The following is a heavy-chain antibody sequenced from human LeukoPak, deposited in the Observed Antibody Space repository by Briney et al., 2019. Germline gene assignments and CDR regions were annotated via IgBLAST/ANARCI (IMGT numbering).Heavy chain of an antibody. D-gene: IGHD3-3*01. CDR2: IHTSGST. CDR3: ARDPEGHGYYFDY. CDR1: GGSTSNYF. V-gene: IGHV4-4*07. Sequence: SETLSLTCTVAGGSTSNYFCTWLRQSAGKGLEWIGRIHTSGSTNYNPSLKSRVSMSVDTSKNQFSLKLSSVTAADTAVYYCARDPEGHGYYFDYWGQGALVPVPS. J-gene: IGHJ4*02.